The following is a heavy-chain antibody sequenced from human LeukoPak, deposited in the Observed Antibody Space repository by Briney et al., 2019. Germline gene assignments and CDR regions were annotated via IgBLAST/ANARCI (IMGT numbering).Heavy chain of an antibody. V-gene: IGHV1-18*01. CDR2: ISAYNGNT. Sequence: GASVKVSCKASGYTFTSYGISWVRQAPGQGLEWMGWISAYNGNTNYAQKLQGRVTMTTDTSTSTAYMELRSLRSDDTAVYYCARGYANLDGDYGQDAFDIWGQGTMVTVSS. CDR1: GYTFTSYG. CDR3: ARGYANLDGDYGQDAFDI. D-gene: IGHD4-17*01. J-gene: IGHJ3*02.